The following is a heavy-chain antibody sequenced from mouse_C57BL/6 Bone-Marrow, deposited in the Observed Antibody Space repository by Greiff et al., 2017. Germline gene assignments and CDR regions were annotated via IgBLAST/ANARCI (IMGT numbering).Heavy chain of an antibody. CDR1: GYTFTSYW. Sequence: VQLQQPGAELVMPGASVKLSCKASGYTFTSYWMHWVKQRPGQGLEWIGEIDPSDSYTNYHQKFKGKSTLTVDKSSSTAYMQLSSLTSEDAAVYDCARENYYGSSYDWYFDVWGTGTTVTVSS. V-gene: IGHV1-69*01. J-gene: IGHJ1*03. CDR2: IDPSDSYT. D-gene: IGHD1-1*01. CDR3: ARENYYGSSYDWYFDV.